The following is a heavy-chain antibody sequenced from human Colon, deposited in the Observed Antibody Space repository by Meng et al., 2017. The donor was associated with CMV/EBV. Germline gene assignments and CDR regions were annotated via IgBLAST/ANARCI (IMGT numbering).Heavy chain of an antibody. CDR1: GFNASNTY. Sequence: GGYLRLSCAASGFNASNTYMTWARQAPGKGLEWVSLIYTGGDTYYSDSVKGRFTFSRDVLKNIFYLQMNSLRAEDTAVYYCARSFCTMGCYINAYDVWGQGTLVTVSS. V-gene: IGHV3-53*01. J-gene: IGHJ3*01. D-gene: IGHD6-19*01. CDR2: IYTGGDT. CDR3: ARSFCTMGCYINAYDV.